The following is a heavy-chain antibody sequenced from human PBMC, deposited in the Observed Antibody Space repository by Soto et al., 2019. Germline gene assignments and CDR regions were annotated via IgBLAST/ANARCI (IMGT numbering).Heavy chain of an antibody. J-gene: IGHJ6*03. Sequence: EVQLLESGGGLVQPGGSLRLSCAASGFTFSSYAMSWVRQAPGKGLEWVSAISGSGGSTYYADSVKGRFTISRDNSKNTLYLQMNSLRAEDTDVYYCANGLHPSYYYYYMDVWDKGTTVTVSS. D-gene: IGHD5-12*01. CDR3: ANGLHPSYYYYYMDV. V-gene: IGHV3-23*01. CDR2: ISGSGGST. CDR1: GFTFSSYA.